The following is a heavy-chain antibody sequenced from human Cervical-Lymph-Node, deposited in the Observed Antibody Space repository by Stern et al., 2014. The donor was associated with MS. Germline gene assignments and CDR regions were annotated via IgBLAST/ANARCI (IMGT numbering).Heavy chain of an antibody. CDR2: ISHDGSNK. Sequence: VQLVESGGGVVPPGRSLRLSCADSGSTLSKSAMHWVRQAPGTGLEWVAVISHDGSNKQYGDSVKGRLAISRDNSRNTLSLEIYSLRAEDTAVYYCVRTESFYYYDGMDVWGHGTTVIVSS. V-gene: IGHV3-30*09. J-gene: IGHJ6*02. CDR3: VRTESFYYYDGMDV. CDR1: GSTLSKSA.